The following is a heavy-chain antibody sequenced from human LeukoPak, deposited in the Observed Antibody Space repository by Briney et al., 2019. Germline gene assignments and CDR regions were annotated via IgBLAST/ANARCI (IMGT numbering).Heavy chain of an antibody. J-gene: IGHJ3*02. CDR2: TYYRSKWFS. CDR1: GDSVSSNSAT. V-gene: IGHV6-1*01. Sequence: SQTLSLTCAISGDSVSSNSATWNWIRQSPSRGLEWLGRTYYRSKWFSDYAVSVKSRTTFNPDTSKNQLSLQLNSVTPEDTAVYYCARGSGSYYAFDICGQGTMVTVSS. CDR3: ARGSGSYYAFDI. D-gene: IGHD1-26*01.